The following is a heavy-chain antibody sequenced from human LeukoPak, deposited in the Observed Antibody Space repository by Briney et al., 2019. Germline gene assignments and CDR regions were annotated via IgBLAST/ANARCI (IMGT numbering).Heavy chain of an antibody. V-gene: IGHV3-7*01. D-gene: IGHD3-3*01. J-gene: IGHJ4*02. CDR2: IKHDGSEK. CDR3: ATDRGWRTSGYYLYYFEY. CDR1: GFTFRNHG. Sequence: PGGSLRLSCAASGFTFRNHGMHWVRQAPGKGLEWVASIKHDGSEKYYVDSVRGRFTISRDNTMNSLYLQMSSLRAEDTAVYYCATDRGWRTSGYYLYYFEYWGQGTLVTYSS.